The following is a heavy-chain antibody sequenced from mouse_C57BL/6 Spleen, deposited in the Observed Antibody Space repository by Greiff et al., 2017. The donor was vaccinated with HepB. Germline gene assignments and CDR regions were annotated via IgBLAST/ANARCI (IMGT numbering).Heavy chain of an antibody. CDR1: GFNIKNTY. Sequence: EVQLQQSVAELVRPGASVKLSCTASGFNIKNTYMHWVKQRPEQGLEWIGRIDPANGNTNYAPKFQGKATITADTSSNTAYLQLSSLTSEDTAIYYCARGYYGSSYWFAYWGQGTVVTVSA. D-gene: IGHD1-1*01. CDR3: ARGYYGSSYWFAY. V-gene: IGHV14-3*01. J-gene: IGHJ3*01. CDR2: IDPANGNT.